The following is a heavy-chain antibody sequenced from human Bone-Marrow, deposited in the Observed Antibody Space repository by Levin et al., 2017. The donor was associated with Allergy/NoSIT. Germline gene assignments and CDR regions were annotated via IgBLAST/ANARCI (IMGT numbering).Heavy chain of an antibody. CDR2: ISGSGGST. CDR3: AKVYGSGSQRVYYYGMDV. V-gene: IGHV3-23*01. CDR1: GFTFSSYA. D-gene: IGHD3-10*01. Sequence: QAGGSLRLSCAASGFTFSSYAMSWVRQAPGKGLEWVSAISGSGGSTYYADSVKGRFTISRDNSKNTLYLQMNSLRAEDTAVYYCAKVYGSGSQRVYYYGMDVWGQGTTVTVSS. J-gene: IGHJ6*02.